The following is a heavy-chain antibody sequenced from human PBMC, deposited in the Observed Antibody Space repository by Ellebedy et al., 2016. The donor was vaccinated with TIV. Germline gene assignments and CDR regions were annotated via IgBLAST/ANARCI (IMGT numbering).Heavy chain of an antibody. CDR1: GFTFSNAW. D-gene: IGHD3-16*01. J-gene: IGHJ4*02. CDR3: LGNDYGDY. V-gene: IGHV3-15*01. Sequence: GGSLRLXXAVSGFTFSNAWMSWVRQAPGKGLEWVGRIRKTIDGGLTEYAAPVKGRFTISRDDSQSTLYLQMNSLKTEDTAVYYCLGNDYGDYWGQGTLVTVAS. CDR2: IRKTIDGGLT.